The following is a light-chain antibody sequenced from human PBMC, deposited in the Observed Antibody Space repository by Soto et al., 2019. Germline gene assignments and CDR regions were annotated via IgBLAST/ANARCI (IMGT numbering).Light chain of an antibody. Sequence: EIVLTQSPGTLSLSPGERATLSCRASQSVSSSFLAWYQHKPGQAPRLRIYGASSRAPGIPDRFSGSRSGTDFTLTISRLEPEDVAVYYCQQYGSSPLTFGGGTKVEIK. CDR1: QSVSSSF. CDR3: QQYGSSPLT. CDR2: GAS. J-gene: IGKJ4*01. V-gene: IGKV3-20*01.